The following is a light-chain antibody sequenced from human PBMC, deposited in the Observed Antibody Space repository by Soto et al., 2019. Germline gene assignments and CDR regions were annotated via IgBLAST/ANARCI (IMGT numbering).Light chain of an antibody. CDR3: QQYGSSPMYT. V-gene: IGKV3-20*01. CDR2: GAS. J-gene: IGKJ2*01. Sequence: EIVLTQSPGTLSLSPGERATLSCRASQSVSSSYLAWYQQKPGQASRLLIYGASSRATGIPDRFSGSGSGTDYTLTISRLEPDDFAVYYCQQYGSSPMYTFGQGTKLEIK. CDR1: QSVSSSY.